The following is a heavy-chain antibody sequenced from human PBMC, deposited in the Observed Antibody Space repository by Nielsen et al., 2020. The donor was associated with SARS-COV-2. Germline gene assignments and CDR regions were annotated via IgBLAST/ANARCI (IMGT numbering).Heavy chain of an antibody. CDR2: ISWNSGSI. Sequence: SLKISCAASGFTFDDYAMHWVRQAPGKGLEWVSGISWNSGSIGYADSVKGRFTISRDNAKNSLYLQMNNLRAEDTALYYCATAFTGYYYGMDVWGQGTTVTVSS. V-gene: IGHV3-9*01. D-gene: IGHD4-11*01. CDR1: GFTFDDYA. CDR3: ATAFTGYYYGMDV. J-gene: IGHJ6*02.